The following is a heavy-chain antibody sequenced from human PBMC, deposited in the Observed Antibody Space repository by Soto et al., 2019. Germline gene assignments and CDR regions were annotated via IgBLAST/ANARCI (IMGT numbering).Heavy chain of an antibody. CDR1: GFTFSSYA. J-gene: IGHJ4*02. V-gene: IGHV3-23*01. CDR2: ISGSGGST. CDR3: AKGEWPTGTGWYQLLLGPSFY. Sequence: GGSLRLSCAASGFTFSSYAMSWVRQAPGKGLEWVSAISGSGGSTYYADSVKGRFTISRDNSKNTLYLQMNSLRAEDTAVYYCAKGEWPTGTGWYQLLLGPSFYWGQGTLVTVSS. D-gene: IGHD2-2*01.